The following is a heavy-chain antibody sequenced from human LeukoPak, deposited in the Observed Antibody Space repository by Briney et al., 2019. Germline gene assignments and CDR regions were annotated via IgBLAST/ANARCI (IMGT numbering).Heavy chain of an antibody. CDR2: IIPIFGTA. V-gene: IGHV1-69*13. CDR1: GGTFSSYA. Sequence: SVKVSCKASGGTFSSYAISWVRQAPGQGLEWMGGIIPIFGTANYAQKFQGRVTVTADESTSTAYMELSSLRSEDTAVYYCAREGSRYYYGSGSYYFDYWGQGTLVTVSS. J-gene: IGHJ4*02. D-gene: IGHD3-10*01. CDR3: AREGSRYYYGSGSYYFDY.